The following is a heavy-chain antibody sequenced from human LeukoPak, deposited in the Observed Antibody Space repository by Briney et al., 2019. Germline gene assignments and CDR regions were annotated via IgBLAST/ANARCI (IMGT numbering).Heavy chain of an antibody. D-gene: IGHD2-15*01. J-gene: IGHJ4*02. V-gene: IGHV1-2*02. CDR1: GGTFSTYV. Sequence: ASVKVSCKASGGTFSTYVISWVRQAPGQGLECMGWIAPNTGDSNYAQKFQGRVTMTRDTSISTAYMELSRLRSDDTALYYCARIRYCGGSSCYYIDYWGQGTLVTVSA. CDR3: ARIRYCGGSSCYYIDY. CDR2: IAPNTGDS.